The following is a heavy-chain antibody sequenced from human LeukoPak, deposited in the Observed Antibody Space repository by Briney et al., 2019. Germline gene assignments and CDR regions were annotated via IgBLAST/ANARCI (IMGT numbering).Heavy chain of an antibody. Sequence: SQTLSLTCTVSGDSISSYYWNWIRQPPGKGLEWIGYIYYSGSTNYNPSLKSRVTISVDTSKNQFSLKLSSVTAADTAVYYCARVYDSSGYYYPIDYWGQGTLVTVSS. D-gene: IGHD3-22*01. J-gene: IGHJ4*02. V-gene: IGHV4-59*01. CDR1: GDSISSYY. CDR2: IYYSGST. CDR3: ARVYDSSGYYYPIDY.